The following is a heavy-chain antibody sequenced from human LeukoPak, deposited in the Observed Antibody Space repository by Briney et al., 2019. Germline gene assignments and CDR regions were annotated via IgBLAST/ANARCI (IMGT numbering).Heavy chain of an antibody. D-gene: IGHD5-12*01. CDR3: ATRATSGPW. Sequence: SETLSLTCAVSGGSISSIYWSTWVRQPPGKGLEWIGEIDDSGSTNYNPSLKSRVTISVDKSKNQFSLSLTSVTAADTAVYYCATRATSGPWWGQGTLVTVSS. CDR2: IDDSGST. CDR1: GGSISSIYW. V-gene: IGHV4-4*02. J-gene: IGHJ4*02.